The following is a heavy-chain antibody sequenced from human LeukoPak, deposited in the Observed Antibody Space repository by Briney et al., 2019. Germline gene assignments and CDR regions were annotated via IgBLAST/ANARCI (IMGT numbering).Heavy chain of an antibody. CDR3: AKAVTPDY. D-gene: IGHD2-21*02. V-gene: IGHV3-23*01. CDR1: GFTFSSYA. J-gene: IGHJ4*02. CDR2: ISGSGGST. Sequence: TGGPLKLSCAASGFTFSSYAMSGVRQAPGKGLEWVSAISGSGGSTYYADSVKGRFTISRDNSKNTLYLQMDSLRAEDTAVYYCAKAVTPDYWGQGTLVTVSS.